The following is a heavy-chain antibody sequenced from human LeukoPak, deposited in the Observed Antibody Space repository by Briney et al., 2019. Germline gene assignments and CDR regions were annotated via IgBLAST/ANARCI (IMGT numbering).Heavy chain of an antibody. J-gene: IGHJ4*02. Sequence: ASVKVSCKASGYTFTSYGISWVRQAPGQGLEWMGWISAYNGNTNYAQKLQGRVTMTTDTSTSTAYVELRSLRSDDTAVYYCASRYCSGGSCGFDYWGQGTLVTVSS. CDR1: GYTFTSYG. CDR2: ISAYNGNT. D-gene: IGHD2-15*01. CDR3: ASRYCSGGSCGFDY. V-gene: IGHV1-18*01.